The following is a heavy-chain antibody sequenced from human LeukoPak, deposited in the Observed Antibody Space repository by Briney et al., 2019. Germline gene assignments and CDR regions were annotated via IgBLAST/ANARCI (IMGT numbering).Heavy chain of an antibody. CDR1: GYTFTTYG. J-gene: IGHJ4*02. V-gene: IGHV1-18*01. CDR2: ISGHNANT. CDR3: ARGGYGNYFDY. D-gene: IGHD5-12*01. Sequence: GASVKVSCKASGYTFTTYGISWVRQAPGQGLNWMGWISGHNANTYYAQNLQGRVTMTTDTSTTTVYMELRSLTSDDTAVYYCARGGYGNYFDYWGQGTLVTVSS.